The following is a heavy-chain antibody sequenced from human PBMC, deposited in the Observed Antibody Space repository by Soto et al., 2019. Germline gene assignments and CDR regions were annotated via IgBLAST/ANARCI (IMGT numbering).Heavy chain of an antibody. CDR2: ISYDGSNK. CDR3: ARDVVPAAIVRVYSSYGLEG. V-gene: IGHV3-30-3*01. Sequence: FLRLSCAASVFTFRSYAIHWVLHAPGKGLGWVAVISYDGSNKYYADSVKGRFTISRDNSKNTLYLQMNSLRAEDTAVYYCARDVVPAAIVRVYSSYGLEGWGQGKTVSVYS. J-gene: IGHJ6*01. CDR1: VFTFRSYA. D-gene: IGHD2-2*01.